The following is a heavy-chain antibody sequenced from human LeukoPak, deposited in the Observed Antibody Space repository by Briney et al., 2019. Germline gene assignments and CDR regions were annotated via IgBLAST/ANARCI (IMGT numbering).Heavy chain of an antibody. Sequence: GGSLRLSCAASGFTFSSYWMSWVRQAPGKGLEWVANIKQDGSEKYYVDSVKGRFTISRDNAKNSLYLQMNSLRAEDTAVYYCARVNFYDSSGYYVYYFDYWGQGTLVTVSS. D-gene: IGHD3-22*01. V-gene: IGHV3-7*02. CDR3: ARVNFYDSSGYYVYYFDY. CDR1: GFTFSSYW. CDR2: IKQDGSEK. J-gene: IGHJ4*02.